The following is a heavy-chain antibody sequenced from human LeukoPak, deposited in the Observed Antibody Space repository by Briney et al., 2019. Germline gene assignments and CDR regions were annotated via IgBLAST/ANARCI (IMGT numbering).Heavy chain of an antibody. D-gene: IGHD6-19*01. J-gene: IGHJ5*02. CDR1: GLNVSSNY. CDR3: ARDDPLAVAGNWFDP. Sequence: GGSLRLSCAASGLNVSSNYMSWVRQAPGKGLEWVSVLYSGGGTYYTDSVEGRFTISRDNSKNTLYLQMNSLKSEDTAVYYCARDDPLAVAGNWFDPWGQGTLVTVSS. V-gene: IGHV3-66*02. CDR2: LYSGGGT.